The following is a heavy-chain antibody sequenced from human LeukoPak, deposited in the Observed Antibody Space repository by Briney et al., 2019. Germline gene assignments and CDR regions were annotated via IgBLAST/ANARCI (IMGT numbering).Heavy chain of an antibody. CDR1: GGSLNNYY. V-gene: IGHV4-59*01. J-gene: IGHJ4*02. CDR3: ARVDDWNALEY. CDR2: IYYSGST. D-gene: IGHD1-1*01. Sequence: PSETLSLTCTVSGGSLNNYYWSWIRQPPGKALEWIGYIYYSGSTNYNPSLKSRVTISVDTSKNQFSLKLNSVTAADTALYYCARVDDWNALEYRGQGTLVTVSS.